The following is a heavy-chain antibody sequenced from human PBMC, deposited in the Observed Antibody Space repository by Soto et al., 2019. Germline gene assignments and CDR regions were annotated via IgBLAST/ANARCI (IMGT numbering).Heavy chain of an antibody. J-gene: IGHJ6*02. CDR1: GFTFTNYA. CDR3: ARQDTDYGLFAGGMDV. CDR2: ISSSSRYI. Sequence: EVQLVESGGGLVKPGGSLRLSCEGSGFTFTNYAINWVRQAPGKGLEWVSSISSSSRYIYYTDSLKGRFTISRDNASNSVFLQMNSLRTEDTATYFCARQDTDYGLFAGGMDVWGQGTTVTVSS. V-gene: IGHV3-21*01. D-gene: IGHD3-9*01.